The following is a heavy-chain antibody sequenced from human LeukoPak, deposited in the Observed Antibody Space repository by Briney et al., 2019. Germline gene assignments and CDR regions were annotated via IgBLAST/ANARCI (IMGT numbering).Heavy chain of an antibody. J-gene: IGHJ3*02. CDR1: GFTFSSYE. CDR3: AVAGSGTFDI. V-gene: IGHV3-48*03. CDR2: ISSSGSTI. Sequence: GGSLRLSCAASGFTFSSYEMNWVRQAPGQGLEWVSYISSSGSTIYSADSVKGRFTISRDNAKNSLYLQMNSLRVEDTAVYYCAVAGSGTFDIWGQGTVVIVSS. D-gene: IGHD3-10*01.